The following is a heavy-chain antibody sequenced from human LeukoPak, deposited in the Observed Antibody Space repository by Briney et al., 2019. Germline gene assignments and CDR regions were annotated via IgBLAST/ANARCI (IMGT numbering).Heavy chain of an antibody. D-gene: IGHD2-21*02. CDR1: GGSISSGGYS. CDR2: IYHSGST. CDR3: ARAIDHGGDNYYCDY. J-gene: IGHJ4*02. Sequence: PSETLSLTCAVSGGSISSGGYSWSWIRQPPGKGLEWIGYIYHSGSTYYNPSLKSRVTISVDRSKNQFSLKLSSVTAADTAVYYCARAIDHGGDNYYCDYWGQGTLVTVSS. V-gene: IGHV4-30-2*01.